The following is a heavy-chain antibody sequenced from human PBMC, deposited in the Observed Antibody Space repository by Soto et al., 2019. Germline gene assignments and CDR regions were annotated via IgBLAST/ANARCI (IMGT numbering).Heavy chain of an antibody. CDR1: GFTVSGNY. CDR3: ARPAWGLWFGYMDV. CDR2: IYSGGTT. Sequence: EVQLVESGGGLVQPGGSLRLSCAVSGFTVSGNYMSWVRQAPGKGLEWVSVIYSGGTTYYADSVKGRFTISRHNSNNTLFLQMVSLRVDDTAIYFCARPAWGLWFGYMDVWGKGTTVTVSS. D-gene: IGHD3-10*01. J-gene: IGHJ6*03. V-gene: IGHV3-53*04.